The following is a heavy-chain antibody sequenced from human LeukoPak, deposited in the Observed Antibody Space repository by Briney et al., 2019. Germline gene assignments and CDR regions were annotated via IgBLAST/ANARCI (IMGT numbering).Heavy chain of an antibody. Sequence: ASVKVSCKASGYTFTSYDINWVRQAPGQGLEWMGIINPSGGSTSYAQKFQGRVTMTRDTSTSTVYMELSSLRSEDTAVYYCARDRPLLDSDPDSSGYYPDYWGQGTLVTVSS. V-gene: IGHV1-46*01. D-gene: IGHD3-22*01. CDR3: ARDRPLLDSDPDSSGYYPDY. J-gene: IGHJ4*02. CDR1: GYTFTSYD. CDR2: INPSGGST.